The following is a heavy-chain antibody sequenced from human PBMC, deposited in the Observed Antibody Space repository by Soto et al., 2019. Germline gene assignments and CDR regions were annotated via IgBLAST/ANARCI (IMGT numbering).Heavy chain of an antibody. J-gene: IGHJ4*02. Sequence: EVQLLESGGGLVQPGGSLRLSCAASGFTFSSYGMRWVRQAPGKGLEWVSAISGSGGSTDYADFVKGRFTISRDNSKNMLYLQMNSLRVEDTAVYYCAKGRGYSDLFDYWGQGTLVTVSS. CDR1: GFTFSSYG. CDR2: ISGSGGST. V-gene: IGHV3-23*01. CDR3: AKGRGYSDLFDY. D-gene: IGHD5-18*01.